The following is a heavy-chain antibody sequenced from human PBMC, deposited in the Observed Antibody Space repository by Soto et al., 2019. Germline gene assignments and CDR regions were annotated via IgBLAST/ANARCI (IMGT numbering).Heavy chain of an antibody. J-gene: IGHJ6*03. V-gene: IGHV3-23*01. CDR3: AKASATFGVVPNTYYYYYMDV. D-gene: IGHD3-3*01. Sequence: GGSLRLSCAASGFTFSSYAMSWVRQAPGKGLEWVSAISGSGGSTYYADSVKGRFTISRDNSKNTLYLQMNSLRAEDTAVYYCAKASATFGVVPNTYYYYYMDVWGKGTTVTVSS. CDR1: GFTFSSYA. CDR2: ISGSGGST.